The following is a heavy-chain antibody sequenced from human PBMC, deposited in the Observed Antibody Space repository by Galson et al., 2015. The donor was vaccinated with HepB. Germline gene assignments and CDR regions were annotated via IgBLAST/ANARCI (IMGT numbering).Heavy chain of an antibody. Sequence: SLRLSCAASGFTINMYGMHWVRQAPGKGLEWVSIIWNARTDDFYADSVKGRFTISRDSSKNTLYLHMNSLRAEDTAVYYCARDSVGGGYSIDSWGQGTLVTVSS. CDR1: GFTINMYG. CDR3: ARDSVGGGYSIDS. J-gene: IGHJ4*02. V-gene: IGHV3-33*01. D-gene: IGHD2-15*01. CDR2: IWNARTDD.